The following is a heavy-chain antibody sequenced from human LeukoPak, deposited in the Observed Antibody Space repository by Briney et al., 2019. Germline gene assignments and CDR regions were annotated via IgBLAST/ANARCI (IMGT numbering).Heavy chain of an antibody. CDR3: ARANRVSLYYFDY. CDR1: GGSLSSYY. CDR2: IYYSGST. Sequence: SETLSLTCTVSGGSLSSYYWSWIRQPPGKGLEWIGYIYYSGSTNYNPSLKSRVPISVDTSKNQFSLKLSSVTAADTAVYYCARANRVSLYYFDYWGQGTLVTVSS. D-gene: IGHD5/OR15-5a*01. J-gene: IGHJ4*02. V-gene: IGHV4-59*08.